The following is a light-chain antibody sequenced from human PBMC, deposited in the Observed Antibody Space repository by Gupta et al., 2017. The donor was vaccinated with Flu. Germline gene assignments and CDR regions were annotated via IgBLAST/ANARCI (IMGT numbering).Light chain of an antibody. Sequence: QSVLTQPPSVSGTPGQGITISCSGTRSNIGSNYGHWYQQLPGTAPRLLSYRSDQRPSGVPDRFAGSKSGTSASLAISGLRAEDEADYYCVTWDDSLDGWVFGGGTKLTVL. CDR3: VTWDDSLDGWV. J-gene: IGLJ3*02. V-gene: IGLV1-47*01. CDR2: RSD. CDR1: RSNIGSNY.